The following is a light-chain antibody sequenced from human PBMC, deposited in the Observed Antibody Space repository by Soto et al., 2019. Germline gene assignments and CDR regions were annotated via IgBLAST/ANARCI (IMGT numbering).Light chain of an antibody. J-gene: IGLJ3*02. V-gene: IGLV2-14*03. CDR2: DVS. CDR3: SSFTSRHTLA. CDR1: SDDIGGYYY. Sequence: QSVLTQPASVSGSPGQSITISCTGTSDDIGGYYYAAWYQQHPGTAPKLIIYDVSNRPSGVSNRSSGSKSDNTASLTISGLQAEDEADYYCSSFTSRHTLAFGGGT.